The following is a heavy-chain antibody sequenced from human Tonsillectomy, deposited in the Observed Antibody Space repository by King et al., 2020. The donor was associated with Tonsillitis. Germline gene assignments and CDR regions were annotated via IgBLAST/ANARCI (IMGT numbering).Heavy chain of an antibody. D-gene: IGHD5-12*01. Sequence: QLQESGPGLAKPSETLSLTCSVSGLSISSGYYWGWIRQSPGKGLEWVGSMFHTGNTYYNPSLRSRVTISLDTSKNQISLKVTSVTAADAALYYCVRDLSGLGAYEFDSWGQGTLVAVSS. CDR1: GLSISSGYY. V-gene: IGHV4-38-2*02. CDR3: VRDLSGLGAYEFDS. CDR2: MFHTGNT. J-gene: IGHJ4*02.